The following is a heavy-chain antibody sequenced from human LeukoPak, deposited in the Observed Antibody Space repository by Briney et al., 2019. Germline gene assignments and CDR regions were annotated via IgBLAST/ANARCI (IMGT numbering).Heavy chain of an antibody. CDR3: ARDYYGSGSHIKCYFDY. Sequence: ASVKVSCKASGYTFISYAMHWVRQAPGQRLEWMGWINAGNGNTKYSQKFQGRVTITRDTSASTAYMELSSLRSEDTAVYYCARDYYGSGSHIKCYFDYWGQGTLVTVSS. D-gene: IGHD3-10*01. CDR2: INAGNGNT. CDR1: GYTFISYA. J-gene: IGHJ4*02. V-gene: IGHV1-3*01.